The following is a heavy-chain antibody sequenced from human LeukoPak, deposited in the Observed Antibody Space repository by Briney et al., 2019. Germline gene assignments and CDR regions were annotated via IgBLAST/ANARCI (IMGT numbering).Heavy chain of an antibody. J-gene: IGHJ4*02. D-gene: IGHD5-24*01. CDR1: GFTVNSNY. CDR2: ISYDGSNK. CDR3: ARGVRDGYNFLFDY. Sequence: GGSLRVSCAASGFTVNSNYMSWVRQARGKGLEWVAVISYDGSNKYYADSVKGRFTISRDNSKNTLYLQMNSLRAEDTAVYYCARGVRDGYNFLFDYWGQGTLVTVSS. V-gene: IGHV3-30*03.